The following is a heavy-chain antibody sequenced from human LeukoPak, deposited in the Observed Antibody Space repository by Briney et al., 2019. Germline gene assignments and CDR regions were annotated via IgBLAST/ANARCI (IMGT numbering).Heavy chain of an antibody. V-gene: IGHV1-46*01. CDR2: INPSGGNT. CDR1: GYTFTSYY. D-gene: IGHD2-21*01. Sequence: ASVKVSCKASGYTFTSYYMHWVRQAPGQGLEWMGMINPSGGNTSYAQKFQGRVTMTRDTSTSTVYMELSSLRSEDTAVYYCARFIVSGGYFDYWGQGTLVTVSS. J-gene: IGHJ4*02. CDR3: ARFIVSGGYFDY.